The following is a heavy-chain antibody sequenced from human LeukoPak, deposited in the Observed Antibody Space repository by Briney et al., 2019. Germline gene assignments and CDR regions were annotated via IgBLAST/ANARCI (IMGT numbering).Heavy chain of an antibody. CDR3: GNHDYSDYY. CDR2: ISSSSSTI. J-gene: IGHJ4*02. V-gene: IGHV3-48*04. CDR1: GFTFSNYT. Sequence: GGSLRLSCAASGFTFSNYTMNWVRQAPGKGLEWVSYISSSSSTIYYADSVKGRFTISRDNAKNTVYLQMNSLRVEDTAVYYCGNHDYSDYYGGQGTLVTVSA. D-gene: IGHD4-11*01.